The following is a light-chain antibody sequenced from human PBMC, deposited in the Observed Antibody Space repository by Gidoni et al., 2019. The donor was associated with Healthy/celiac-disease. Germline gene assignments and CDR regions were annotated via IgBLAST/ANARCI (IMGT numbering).Light chain of an antibody. V-gene: IGKV1-5*01. CDR1: QSISSW. CDR2: DAS. CDR3: QQYRMYT. J-gene: IGKJ2*01. Sequence: DIQMTQSPSTLSASVGDRVTITCRASQSISSWLAWYQQKPGKAPKLLIYDASSLESGVPSRFSGSGSGTEFTLTISSLQPDDFATYYCQQYRMYTFXQXTKLEIK.